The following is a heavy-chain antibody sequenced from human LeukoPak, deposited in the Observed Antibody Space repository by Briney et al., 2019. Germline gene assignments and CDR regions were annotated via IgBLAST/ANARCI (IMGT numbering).Heavy chain of an antibody. Sequence: GGSLRLSCTASGFTFGDHAMSWVRQAPGKGLEWVGFIRSKAYGGTTEYAASVKGRFTISRDDSKSIAYLQMNSLKTEDTAVYYCTSGPIQLWLYYGMDVWGQGTTVIVSS. CDR3: TSGPIQLWLYYGMDV. V-gene: IGHV3-49*04. CDR1: GFTFGDHA. J-gene: IGHJ6*02. CDR2: IRSKAYGGTT. D-gene: IGHD5-18*01.